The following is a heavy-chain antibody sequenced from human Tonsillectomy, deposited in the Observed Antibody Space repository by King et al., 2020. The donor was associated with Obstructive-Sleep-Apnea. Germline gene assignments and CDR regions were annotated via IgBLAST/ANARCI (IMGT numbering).Heavy chain of an antibody. CDR3: TRAVPAAMRAWGMDV. CDR1: GFTFSSYD. CDR2: IGAAGDT. J-gene: IGHJ6*02. V-gene: IGHV3-13*01. D-gene: IGHD2-2*01. Sequence: VQLVESGGGLVQPGGSLRLSCAASGFTFSSYDMHWVRQATGKGLEWVSVIGAAGDTYYPGSVKGRFTISRENAKNSLYLQMNSLRAGDTAVYYCTRAVPAAMRAWGMDVWGQGTTVTVSS.